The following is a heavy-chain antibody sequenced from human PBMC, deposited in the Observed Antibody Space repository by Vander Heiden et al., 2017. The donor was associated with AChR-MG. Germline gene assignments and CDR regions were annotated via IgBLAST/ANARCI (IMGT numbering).Heavy chain of an antibody. CDR1: GFTLRNSD. CDR2: LADGGYNT. CDR3: AKAQGGVRGVKNFDS. V-gene: IGHV3-23*01. J-gene: IGHJ4*02. D-gene: IGHD3-10*01. Sequence: EVQLLESGGALVQSGGSLRPSCAASGFTLRNSDMSWVRRAPGKGLEWVSALADGGYNTYYTDSVKGRFTISRDMSKNTLYLRMNSLRAEDSAIYYCAKAQGGVRGVKNFDSWGPGTQVTVSS.